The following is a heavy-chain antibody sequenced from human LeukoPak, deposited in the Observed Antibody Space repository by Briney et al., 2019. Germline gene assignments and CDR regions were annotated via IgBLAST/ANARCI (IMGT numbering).Heavy chain of an antibody. V-gene: IGHV4-30-4*01. CDR3: ARFVVVTATTFDY. Sequence: SETLSLTCTVSGGSISSGDYYWSWIRQPPGKGLVGIGYIYYSGSTYYNPSLKSRVTISVDTSKNQFSLKLSSVTAADTAVYYCARFVVVTATTFDYWGQGTLVTVSS. CDR2: IYYSGST. D-gene: IGHD2-21*02. CDR1: GGSISSGDYY. J-gene: IGHJ4*02.